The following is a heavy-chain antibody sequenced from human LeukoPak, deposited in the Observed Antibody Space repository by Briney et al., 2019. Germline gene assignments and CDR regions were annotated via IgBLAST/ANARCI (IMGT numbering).Heavy chain of an antibody. D-gene: IGHD6-13*01. CDR2: MNPNSGNT. V-gene: IGHV1-8*01. CDR1: GYTFTSYD. Sequence: ASVKVSCKASGYTFTSYDINWVRQATGQGLEWMGWMNPNSGNTGYAQKFQGRVTMTRNTSISTAYMELSSLRSEDTAVYYCARLYSSSWWWGYYYYYYMDVWGKGTTVTISS. CDR3: ARLYSSSWWWGYYYYYYMDV. J-gene: IGHJ6*03.